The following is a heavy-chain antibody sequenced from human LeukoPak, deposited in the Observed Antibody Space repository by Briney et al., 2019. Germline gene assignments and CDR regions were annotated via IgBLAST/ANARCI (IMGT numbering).Heavy chain of an antibody. V-gene: IGHV4-59*01. CDR3: AGGRFLDAFDI. CDR1: GGTISSYY. Sequence: PSETLSLTCTVSGGTISSYYWSWIRQPPGKGLEWIGYIYYSGSTKYKPSLKSRVTISVATSKNQFSLKRSSVTAADTAVYYCAGGRFLDAFDIWGQGTMVTVSS. J-gene: IGHJ3*02. CDR2: IYYSGST. D-gene: IGHD3-3*01.